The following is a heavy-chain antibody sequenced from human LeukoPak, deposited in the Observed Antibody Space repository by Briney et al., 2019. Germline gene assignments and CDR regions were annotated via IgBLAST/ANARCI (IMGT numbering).Heavy chain of an antibody. J-gene: IGHJ4*02. V-gene: IGHV3-30*03. CDR1: GFTFSNYA. Sequence: GGSLRLSCAASGFTFSNYAMHWVRQAPGKGLEWVAVTSYDGSHIYYADSVKGRFSISRDNLKNTLYLQINSLRDEDTAVYYCARDSSGDLDYWGQGTLVTVSS. CDR3: ARDSSGDLDY. D-gene: IGHD6-19*01. CDR2: TSYDGSHI.